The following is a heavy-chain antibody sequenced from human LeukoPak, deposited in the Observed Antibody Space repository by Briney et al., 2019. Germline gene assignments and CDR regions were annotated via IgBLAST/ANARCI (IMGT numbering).Heavy chain of an antibody. CDR1: GGSIGSSSYY. CDR3: ARTYYDFWRFDY. CDR2: IYYSGST. Sequence: SETLSLTCTVSGGSIGSSSYYWGWIRQPPGKGLEWIGSIYYSGSTYYNPSLKSRVTISVDTSKNQFSLKLSSVTAADTAVYYCARTYYDFWRFDYWGQGTLVTVSS. D-gene: IGHD3-3*01. J-gene: IGHJ4*02. V-gene: IGHV4-39*07.